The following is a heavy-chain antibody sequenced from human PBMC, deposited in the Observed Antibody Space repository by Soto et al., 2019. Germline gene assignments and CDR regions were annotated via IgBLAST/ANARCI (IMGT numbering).Heavy chain of an antibody. J-gene: IGHJ6*02. CDR2: ISYTGSA. D-gene: IGHD4-17*01. V-gene: IGHV4-59*01. CDR3: ARVNYGDYYYGMDV. CDR1: GGSINYCY. Sequence: SETLSVTCTVSGGSINYCYWTWIRQPPGKGLEWIGYISYTGSANYNASLKSRLTISVDTSKNQFSLKLSSVTAADTALYYCARVNYGDYYYGMDVWGQGTTVTVSS.